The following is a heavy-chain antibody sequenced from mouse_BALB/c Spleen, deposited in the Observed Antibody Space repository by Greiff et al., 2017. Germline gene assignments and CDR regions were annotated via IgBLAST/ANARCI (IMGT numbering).Heavy chain of an antibody. Sequence: EVKLMESGAELVKPGASVKLSCTASGFNIKDTYMHWVKQRPEQGLEWIGRIDPANGNTKYDPKFQGKATITADTSSNTAYLQLSSLTSEDTAVYYCALLRLRVMDYWGQGTSVTVSS. V-gene: IGHV14-3*02. J-gene: IGHJ4*01. CDR1: GFNIKDTY. CDR3: ALLRLRVMDY. D-gene: IGHD1-2*01. CDR2: IDPANGNT.